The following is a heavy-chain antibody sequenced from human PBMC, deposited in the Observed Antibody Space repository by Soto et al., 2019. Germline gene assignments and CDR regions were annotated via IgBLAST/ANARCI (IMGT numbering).Heavy chain of an antibody. CDR1: GFTFNSHT. CDR3: AREVGATGY. CDR2: ISDSSSTI. D-gene: IGHD1-26*01. V-gene: IGHV3-48*04. J-gene: IGHJ4*02. Sequence: EVQLVESGGGLVQPGGSLRLSCVASGFTFNSHTMNWVRQAPGKGLEWLSYISDSSSTIYYADSVKGRFTISRDNAKNSLDLQMNSLRADDTSVYYCAREVGATGYWGQGTLVIVSS.